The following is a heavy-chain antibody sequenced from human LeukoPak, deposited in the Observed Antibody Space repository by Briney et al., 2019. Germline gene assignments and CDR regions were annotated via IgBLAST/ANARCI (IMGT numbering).Heavy chain of an antibody. D-gene: IGHD2-2*01. CDR1: GCTFSGYA. J-gene: IGHJ4*02. CDR3: ARDGVSSTDYYFDY. CDR2: ISYDGSNK. V-gene: IGHV3-30*04. Sequence: GGSLRLSCAASGCTFSGYAMHWVRQAPGKGLEWVAVISYDGSNKYYADSVKGRFTISRDNSKNTLYLQMNSLRAEDTAVYYCARDGVSSTDYYFDYWGQGTLVTVSS.